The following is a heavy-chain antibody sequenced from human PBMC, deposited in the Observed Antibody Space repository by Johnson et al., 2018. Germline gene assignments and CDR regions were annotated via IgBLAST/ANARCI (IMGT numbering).Heavy chain of an antibody. J-gene: IGHJ3*02. CDR2: INSDGSST. CDR1: GFTFSIYW. D-gene: IGHD3-3*01. CDR3: AGDVRITIDAFDI. V-gene: IGHV3-74*01. Sequence: VQLVQSGGGLVQPGRSLRLSCAASGFTFSIYWMHWVRQAPGKGLVWVSRINSDGSSTSYADSVKDRFTISRDNAKNTLYLQMNSLRAEDTAVYYCAGDVRITIDAFDIWGQGTMVTVSS.